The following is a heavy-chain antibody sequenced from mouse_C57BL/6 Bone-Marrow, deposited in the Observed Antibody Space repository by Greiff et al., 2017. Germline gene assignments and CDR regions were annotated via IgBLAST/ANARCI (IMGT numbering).Heavy chain of an antibody. CDR2: INPNNGGT. V-gene: IGHV1-26*01. D-gene: IGHD1-1*01. CDR1: GYTFTDYY. CDR3: ARYGPLHYGSNYWYFDV. J-gene: IGHJ1*03. Sequence: EVQLQQSGPELVKPGASVKISCKASGYTFTDYYMNWVKQSHGKSLEWIGDINPNNGGTSYNQKFKGKATLTVDKSSSTAYMELRSLTSEDSAVYYCARYGPLHYGSNYWYFDVWGTGTTVTVSS.